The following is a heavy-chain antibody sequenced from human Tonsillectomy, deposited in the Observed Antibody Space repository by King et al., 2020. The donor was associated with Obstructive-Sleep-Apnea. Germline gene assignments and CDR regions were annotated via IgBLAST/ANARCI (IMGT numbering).Heavy chain of an antibody. CDR3: ARDGSYYYDSSGYSDY. CDR1: GFTFSSYG. V-gene: IGHV3-33*01. D-gene: IGHD3-22*01. Sequence: VQLVESGGGVVQPGRSLRLSCAASGFTFSSYGMHWVRQAPGKGLAWVAVIWYDGSNKYYADSVKGRFTISRDNSKNTLYLQMNSLRAEDTAVYYCARDGSYYYDSSGYSDYWGQGTLVTVSS. J-gene: IGHJ4*02. CDR2: IWYDGSNK.